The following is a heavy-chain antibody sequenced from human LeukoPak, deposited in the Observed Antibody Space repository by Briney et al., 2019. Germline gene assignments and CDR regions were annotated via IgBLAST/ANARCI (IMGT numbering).Heavy chain of an antibody. CDR3: ARGSHYYDSSGYYYFDY. J-gene: IGHJ4*02. CDR2: INWNGGST. Sequence: GGSLRLSCAASGFTFDDYGMSWVRQAPGKGLEWVSGINWNGGSTGYADSVKGRFTISRDNAKNSLYLQMNSLRAEDTALYYCARGSHYYDSSGYYYFDYWGQGTLVTVSS. CDR1: GFTFDDYG. V-gene: IGHV3-20*04. D-gene: IGHD3-22*01.